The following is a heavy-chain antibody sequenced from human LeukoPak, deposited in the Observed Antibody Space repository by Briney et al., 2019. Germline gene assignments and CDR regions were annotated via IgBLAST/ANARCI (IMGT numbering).Heavy chain of an antibody. CDR2: INPSGGST. D-gene: IGHD1-26*01. J-gene: IGHJ5*02. V-gene: IGHV1-46*01. CDR3: ARDRKWELGNWFDP. CDR1: GHTFTSYH. Sequence: GASVKVSCKASGHTFTSYHMHWVPQAPGQGLELIGIINPSGGSTSYAQKFQGRVTMTRDTSTSTVYMELSSLRSEDTAVYYCARDRKWELGNWFDPWGQGTLVTVSS.